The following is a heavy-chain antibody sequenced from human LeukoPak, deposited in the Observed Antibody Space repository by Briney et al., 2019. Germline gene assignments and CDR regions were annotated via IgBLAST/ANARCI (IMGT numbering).Heavy chain of an antibody. CDR1: GFTFTSYW. CDR3: ARCLYYDDTTFYFDY. D-gene: IGHD3-22*01. V-gene: IGHV3-7*01. Sequence: GGSLRLSCAVSGFTFTSYWMSWVRQAPGKGLEWVANIKQDGSEKEYVDSVRGRFTISRDNAKNSVYLQMDSLRAEDTAVYYCARCLYYDDTTFYFDYWGQGTLVTVSS. CDR2: IKQDGSEK. J-gene: IGHJ4*02.